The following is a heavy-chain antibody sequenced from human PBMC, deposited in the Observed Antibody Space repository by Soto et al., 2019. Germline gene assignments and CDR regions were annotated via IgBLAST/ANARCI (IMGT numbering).Heavy chain of an antibody. D-gene: IGHD2-2*01. CDR3: AREVVPATVDFYYYYIDF. CDR1: GGFISSGDYY. J-gene: IGHJ6*03. CDR2: IEHSGSS. V-gene: IGHV4-31*03. Sequence: QVQLQESGPGLVKPSQTLSLTCTVYGGFISSGDYYWNWIRHLPGKGLEWIGYIEHSGSSFYNTSHKGRDAIGLETSKKQYSLKLNSVTAADTAVYYCAREVVPATVDFYYYYIDFWGKGTTVTVSS.